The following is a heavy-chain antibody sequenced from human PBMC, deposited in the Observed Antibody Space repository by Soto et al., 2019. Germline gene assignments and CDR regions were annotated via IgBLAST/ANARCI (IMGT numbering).Heavy chain of an antibody. D-gene: IGHD3-3*01. CDR1: GFTFSSYG. J-gene: IGHJ6*03. CDR3: ASTPSYYDFWSGYSNYHYYMDV. Sequence: GGSLRLSCGASGFTFSSYGMSWVRQAPGKGLERVANIKQDGSEKYYVDSVKGRFTISRDNAKNSLYLQMNSLRAEDTAVYYCASTPSYYDFWSGYSNYHYYMDVWGKGTTVTVSS. CDR2: IKQDGSEK. V-gene: IGHV3-7*01.